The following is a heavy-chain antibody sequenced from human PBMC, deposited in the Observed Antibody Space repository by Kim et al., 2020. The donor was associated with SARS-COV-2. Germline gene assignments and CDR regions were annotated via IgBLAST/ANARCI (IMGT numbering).Heavy chain of an antibody. D-gene: IGHD3-10*01. CDR2: IYYSGST. J-gene: IGHJ4*02. CDR1: GGSISSGGYY. Sequence: SETLSLTCTVSGGSISSGGYYWNWIRQHPGKGLEWIGYIYYSGSTCYNPSLKSRVTISVDTSKNQFSLKLSSVTAADTAVYYCARDGYGSGRIDFWGQGT. V-gene: IGHV4-31*03. CDR3: ARDGYGSGRIDF.